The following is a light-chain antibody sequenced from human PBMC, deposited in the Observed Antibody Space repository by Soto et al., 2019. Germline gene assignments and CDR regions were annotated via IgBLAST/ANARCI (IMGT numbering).Light chain of an antibody. CDR1: DLRSKS. J-gene: IGLJ1*01. Sequence: SYELTQPPSVSVAPGQTARITCGGNDLRSKSVHWYQQKPGQAPALVLYDDRYRPSGIPERFSGSKSGNTATLTISRVEAGDEADYFCQVWDDSNGQQAVFGTGTKVTVL. V-gene: IGLV3-21*02. CDR3: QVWDDSNGQQAV. CDR2: DDR.